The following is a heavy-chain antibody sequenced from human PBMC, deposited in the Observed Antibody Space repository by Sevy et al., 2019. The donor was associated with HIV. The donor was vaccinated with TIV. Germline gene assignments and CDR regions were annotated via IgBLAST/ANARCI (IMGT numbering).Heavy chain of an antibody. CDR1: GGSVSSGSYY. CDR3: ARDGATTLDY. D-gene: IGHD4-17*01. CDR2: IYYSGST. V-gene: IGHV4-61*01. J-gene: IGHJ4*02. Sequence: SETLSLTCTVSGGSVSSGSYYWSWIRQPPGKGLEWIGYIYYSGSTNYNPSLKSRVTISVDTSKNQFSLKLSSVTAADTDVYYCARDGATTLDYWGQGTLVTVSS.